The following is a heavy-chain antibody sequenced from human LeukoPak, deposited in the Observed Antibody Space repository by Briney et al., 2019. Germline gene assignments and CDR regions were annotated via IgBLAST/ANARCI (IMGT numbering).Heavy chain of an antibody. CDR1: GYTLTELS. V-gene: IGHV1-24*01. Sequence: ASVKVSCKVSGYTLTELSMHWVRQAPGKGLEWMGGFDPEDGETIYAQKFQGRVTMTEDTSTDTAYMELSSLRSEDTAVYYCATDGPLRDSGSLAYWGQGTLVTVSS. CDR3: ATDGPLRDSGSLAY. D-gene: IGHD1-26*01. CDR2: FDPEDGET. J-gene: IGHJ4*02.